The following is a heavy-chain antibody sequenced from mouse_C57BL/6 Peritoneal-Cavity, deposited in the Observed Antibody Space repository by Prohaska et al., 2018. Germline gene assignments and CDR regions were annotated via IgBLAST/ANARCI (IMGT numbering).Heavy chain of an antibody. CDR1: GYTFTDYY. J-gene: IGHJ3*01. Sequence: QVQLQQSGPELVKPGASVKISCKASGYTFTDYYINWVKQRPGQGLEWIGWIFPGSGSTYYNEKFKGKATLTVYKSSSTAYSLLSSLTSDDSAVYFCASGGYYYGSSYSFAYWGQGTLVTVSA. D-gene: IGHD1-1*01. V-gene: IGHV1-75*01. CDR2: IFPGSGST. CDR3: ASGGYYYGSSYSFAY.